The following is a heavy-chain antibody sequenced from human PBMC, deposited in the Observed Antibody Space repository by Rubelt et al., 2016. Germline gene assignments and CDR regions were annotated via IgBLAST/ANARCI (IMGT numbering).Heavy chain of an antibody. CDR2: ISYDGRNT. V-gene: IGHV3-30*03. Sequence: GFTFSRCHMHWVRQAPGKGLEWVALISYDGRNTHYADSVKGRFTISRDNSENTLDLQMNSLTSEDTAVYYCAREAAGQDFDYWGQGTLVTVSS. D-gene: IGHD6-13*01. CDR3: AREAAGQDFDY. J-gene: IGHJ4*02. CDR1: GFTFSRCH.